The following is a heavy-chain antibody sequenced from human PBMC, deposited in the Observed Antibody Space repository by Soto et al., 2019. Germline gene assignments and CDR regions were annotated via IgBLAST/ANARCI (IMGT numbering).Heavy chain of an antibody. D-gene: IGHD2-15*01. V-gene: IGHV4-59*08. CDR1: SGPDRSHN. CDR2: VYYTGDT. J-gene: IGHJ6*02. Sequence: PSETLSLTCTVSSGPDRSHNWGWIRQPPGRGLEWIGYVYYTGDTAYNPSLRGRVTISADTSTNDISLTLNSVTAADTAVYYCVRQGIDSLHGFVDVLGQGTTVTVPS. CDR3: VRQGIDSLHGFVDV.